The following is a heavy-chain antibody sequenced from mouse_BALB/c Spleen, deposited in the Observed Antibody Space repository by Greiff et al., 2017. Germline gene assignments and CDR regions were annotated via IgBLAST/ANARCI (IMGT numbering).Heavy chain of an antibody. CDR2: IYPGNSDT. J-gene: IGHJ2*01. Sequence: VHVKQSGTVLARPGASVKMSCKASGYSFTSYWMHWVKQRPGQGLEWIGAIYPGNSDTSYNQKFKGKAKLTAVTSASTAYMELSSLTNEDSAVYYCTTIHYYGFDYWGQGTTLTVSS. D-gene: IGHD1-2*01. CDR3: TTIHYYGFDY. V-gene: IGHV1-5*01. CDR1: GYSFTSYW.